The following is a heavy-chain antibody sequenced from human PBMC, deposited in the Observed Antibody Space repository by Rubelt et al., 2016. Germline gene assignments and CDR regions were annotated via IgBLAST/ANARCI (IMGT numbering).Heavy chain of an antibody. V-gene: IGHV3-7*01. Sequence: GGGLVQPGGSLRLSCAASGFTFGTYWMTWVRQPPGKGLEWVTNIRQDGNEKHYVDSVKGRFTVSRDNAKNLLFLQMNGLRVEDTAVYYCAKWYGGWSYFDYWGQGTLVTVSS. CDR2: IRQDGNEK. D-gene: IGHD3-10*01. CDR1: GFTFGTYW. CDR3: AKWYGGWSYFDY. J-gene: IGHJ4*02.